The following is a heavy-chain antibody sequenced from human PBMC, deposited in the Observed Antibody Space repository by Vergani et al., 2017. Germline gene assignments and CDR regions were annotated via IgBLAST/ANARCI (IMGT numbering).Heavy chain of an antibody. CDR3: ARDPGYSYGRGDY. V-gene: IGHV3-30*01. D-gene: IGHD5-18*01. J-gene: IGHJ4*02. CDR2: ISYDGSNK. Sequence: QVQLVESGGGVLQPGRSLRLSCAASGFTFSSYAMHWVRQAPGKGLEWVAVISYDGSNKYYADSVKGRFTISRDNSKNTLYLQMNSLRAEDTAVYYCARDPGYSYGRGDYWGQGTLVTVSS. CDR1: GFTFSSYA.